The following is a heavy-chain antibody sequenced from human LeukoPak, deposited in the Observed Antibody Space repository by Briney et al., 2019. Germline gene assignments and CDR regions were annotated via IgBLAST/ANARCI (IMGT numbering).Heavy chain of an antibody. D-gene: IGHD5-18*01. CDR3: ARDSGYGDFDY. Sequence: GSLRLSCAASGFTVSSNYMSWIRQAPGKGLEWVSYISSSGSTIYYADSVKGRFTISRDNAKNSLYLQMNSLRAEDTAVYYCARDSGYGDFDYWGQGTLVTVSS. CDR2: ISSSGSTI. J-gene: IGHJ4*02. V-gene: IGHV3-11*01. CDR1: GFTVSSNY.